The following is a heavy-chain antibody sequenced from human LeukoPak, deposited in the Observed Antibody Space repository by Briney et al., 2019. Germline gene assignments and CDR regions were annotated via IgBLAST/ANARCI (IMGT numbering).Heavy chain of an antibody. CDR2: ISDGGGST. CDR3: ARVHSSGQEFEY. Sequence: GGSLRLSCAASGFTFSSYPMSWVRQAPGKGLEWVSAISDGGGSTYYADSVEGRFAISRDNSRNTLYVQMNSLRAEDTAVYYCARVHSSGQEFEYWGQGTLVTVSS. D-gene: IGHD6-19*01. CDR1: GFTFSSYP. J-gene: IGHJ4*02. V-gene: IGHV3-23*01.